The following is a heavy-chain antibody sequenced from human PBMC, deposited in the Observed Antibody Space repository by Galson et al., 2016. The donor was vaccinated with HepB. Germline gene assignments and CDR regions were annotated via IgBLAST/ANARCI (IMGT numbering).Heavy chain of an antibody. J-gene: IGHJ5*02. CDR1: GASINDSTW. Sequence: LSLTCTVSGASINDSTWWTWVRQAPGRGLEWIGEIYHTGTTNNNPFLSSRFTLSIDKSRNQFSLNLTSATAADTAVYYCARAAMCSGARMVFDPWGQGTLVTVSS. CDR2: IYHTGTT. CDR3: ARAAMCSGARMVFDP. V-gene: IGHV4-4*02. D-gene: IGHD4/OR15-4a*01.